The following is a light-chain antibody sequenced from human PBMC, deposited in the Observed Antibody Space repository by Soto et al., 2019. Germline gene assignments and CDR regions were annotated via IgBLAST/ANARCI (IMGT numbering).Light chain of an antibody. CDR2: DTS. J-gene: IGKJ5*01. CDR1: QSVTSSF. CDR3: QQYGRSPIT. V-gene: IGKV3-20*01. Sequence: EIVLTQSPGTLSLSPGERATLSCRASQSVTSSFLPWLQQKPGQAPRLLIYDTSKGATGIPDRFNGSGSGTDFTITISRLEPEDFAVYYCQQYGRSPITFGQGTRLEIK.